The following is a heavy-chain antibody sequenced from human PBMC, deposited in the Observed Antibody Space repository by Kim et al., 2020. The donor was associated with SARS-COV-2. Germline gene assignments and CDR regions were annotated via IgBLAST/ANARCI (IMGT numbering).Heavy chain of an antibody. D-gene: IGHD3-9*01. CDR3: ARGLRWAPAFDS. V-gene: IGHV4-34*01. J-gene: IGHJ1*01. CDR1: GGSFSGYY. CDR2: INHSGSP. Sequence: SETLSLTCAVYGGSFSGYYWSWIRQPPGKGLEWFGEINHSGSPNYNPTLKSGATLSVDTSKHQLSLNLRSVTASDTAGYYCARGLRWAPAFDSRGHGTL.